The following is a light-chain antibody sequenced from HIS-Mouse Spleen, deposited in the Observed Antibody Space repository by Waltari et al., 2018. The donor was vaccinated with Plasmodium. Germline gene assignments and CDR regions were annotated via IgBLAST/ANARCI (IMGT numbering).Light chain of an antibody. CDR2: DVS. Sequence: QPASVSGSPGQSITISCTGTRSDVGGYNYVSWYQQHPGKAPKLMIYDVSNRPSGVSNRFSGSKSGNTASLTISGLQAEDEADYYCSSYTSSRGPVVFGGGTKLTVL. CDR3: SSYTSSRGPVV. V-gene: IGLV2-14*03. CDR1: RSDVGGYNY. J-gene: IGLJ2*01.